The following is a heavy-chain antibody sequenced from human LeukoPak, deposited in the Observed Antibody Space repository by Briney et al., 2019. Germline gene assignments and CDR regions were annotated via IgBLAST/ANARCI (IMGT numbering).Heavy chain of an antibody. CDR1: GGSISSSSYY. Sequence: SETLSLTCTVSGGSISSSSYYWGWIRPPPGKGLEWIGSIYYTGSAYYNPSLKSRVTMSVDTSKNQFSLRLSSVTAADTAVYSCARHPESYSYFDYWGQGTLVTVSS. J-gene: IGHJ4*02. V-gene: IGHV4-39*01. CDR3: ARHPESYSYFDY. D-gene: IGHD1-26*01. CDR2: IYYTGSA.